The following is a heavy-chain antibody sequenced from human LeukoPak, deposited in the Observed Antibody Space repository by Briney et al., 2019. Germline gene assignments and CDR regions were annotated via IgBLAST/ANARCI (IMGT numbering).Heavy chain of an antibody. Sequence: ASVKVSCKASGYTFTSYGISWVRQAPGQGLEWMGWISAYNGNTNYAQKLRGRVTMTTDTSTSTAYMGLRSLRSDDTAVYYCAVLNYYDSSGYYELDYWGQGTLVTVSS. V-gene: IGHV1-18*01. D-gene: IGHD3-22*01. J-gene: IGHJ4*02. CDR3: AVLNYYDSSGYYELDY. CDR1: GYTFTSYG. CDR2: ISAYNGNT.